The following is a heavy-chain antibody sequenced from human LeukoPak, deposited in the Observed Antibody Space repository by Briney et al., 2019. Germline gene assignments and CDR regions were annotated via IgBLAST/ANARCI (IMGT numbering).Heavy chain of an antibody. J-gene: IGHJ4*02. CDR2: ISYDGSNK. CDR1: GFTFSSYG. D-gene: IGHD1-26*01. Sequence: PGGSLRLSCAASGFTFSSYGMHWVRQAPGKGLEWVAVISYDGSNKYYADSVKGRFTISRDNSKNTLYLQMNSLRAEDTAVYYCAKLGWELPDYWGQGTLVTVSS. V-gene: IGHV3-30*18. CDR3: AKLGWELPDY.